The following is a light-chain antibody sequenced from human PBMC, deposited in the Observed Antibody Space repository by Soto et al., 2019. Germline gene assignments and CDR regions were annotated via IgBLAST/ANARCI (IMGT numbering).Light chain of an antibody. CDR1: SSNIGSNT. CDR3: GAWDDSLNGPV. Sequence: QSVLSQPPSASGTPGQRVTISCSGSSSNIGSNTVNWYQRLPGTAPKFLMFNNDQRPSGVPDRFSGSKPGTSASLAISGLQSEDEADYYCGAWDDSLNGPVFGGGTKLTVL. CDR2: NND. J-gene: IGLJ3*02. V-gene: IGLV1-44*01.